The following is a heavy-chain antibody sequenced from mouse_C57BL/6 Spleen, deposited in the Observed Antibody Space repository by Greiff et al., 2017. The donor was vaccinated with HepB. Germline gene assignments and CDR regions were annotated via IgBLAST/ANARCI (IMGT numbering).Heavy chain of an antibody. CDR2: INPSSGYT. CDR3: ARYGYGSSGGY. Sequence: VQLKESGAELARPGASVKMSCKASGYTFTSYTMHWVKQRPGQGLEWIGYINPSSGYTKYNQKFKDKATLTADKSSSTAYMQLSSLTSEDSAVYYCARYGYGSSGGYWGQGTTLTVSS. D-gene: IGHD1-1*01. V-gene: IGHV1-4*01. CDR1: GYTFTSYT. J-gene: IGHJ2*01.